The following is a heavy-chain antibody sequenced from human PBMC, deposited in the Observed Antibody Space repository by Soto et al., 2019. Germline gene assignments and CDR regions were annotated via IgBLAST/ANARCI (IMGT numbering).Heavy chain of an antibody. CDR1: GYTFTSYG. CDR2: ISAYNGNT. CDR3: ARDRPDYGDDFDY. V-gene: IGHV1-18*01. Sequence: ASVKVSCKASGYTFTSYGISWVRQAPGQGLEWMRWISAYNGNTNYAQKLQGRVTMTTVSSTSTAYMELRSLRSDDTAVYYCARDRPDYGDDFDYWGQGTLVTVSS. D-gene: IGHD4-17*01. J-gene: IGHJ4*02.